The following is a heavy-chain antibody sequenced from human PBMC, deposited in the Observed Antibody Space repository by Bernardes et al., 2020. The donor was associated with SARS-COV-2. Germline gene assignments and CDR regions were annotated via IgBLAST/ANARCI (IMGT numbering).Heavy chain of an antibody. CDR1: GFTFSSYG. J-gene: IGHJ6*02. V-gene: IGHV3-30*18. D-gene: IGHD3-3*01. CDR2: ISYDGSNK. Sequence: GGSLRLSCAASGFTFSSYGMHWVRQAPGKGLEWVVVISYDGSNKYYADSVKGRFTISRDNSKNTLYLQMNSLRAEDTAVYYCAKDTTYYDFWSGYLGGSDYYYYYGMDVWGQGTTVTVSS. CDR3: AKDTTYYDFWSGYLGGSDYYYYYGMDV.